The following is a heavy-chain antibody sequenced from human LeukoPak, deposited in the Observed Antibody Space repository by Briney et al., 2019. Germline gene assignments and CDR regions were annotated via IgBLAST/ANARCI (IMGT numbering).Heavy chain of an antibody. CDR2: ISYDGSNK. CDR3: ARGALDYDSSGYLDY. Sequence: GGSLRLSCAASGFTFSSYAMHWVRQAPGKGLEWVAVISYDGSNKYYADSAKGRFTISRDNSKNTLYLQMNSLRAEDTAVYYCARGALDYDSSGYLDYWGQGTLVTVSS. CDR1: GFTFSSYA. J-gene: IGHJ4*02. V-gene: IGHV3-30-3*01. D-gene: IGHD3-22*01.